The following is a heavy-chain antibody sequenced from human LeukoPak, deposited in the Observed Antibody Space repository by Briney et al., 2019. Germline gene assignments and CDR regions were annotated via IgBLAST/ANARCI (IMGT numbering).Heavy chain of an antibody. J-gene: IGHJ4*02. CDR2: IYYSGIT. V-gene: IGHV4-59*12. CDR1: GGSISGSH. CDR3: ARGYCSGGSCYSGFDY. Sequence: SETLSLTCLVSGGSISGSHWGWIRQSPDKGLEWIGNIYYSGITDNNPSLKSRVTMSVDTSKNQFSLKLRSVTAADTAVYYCARGYCSGGSCYSGFDYWGQGTLVTVSS. D-gene: IGHD2-15*01.